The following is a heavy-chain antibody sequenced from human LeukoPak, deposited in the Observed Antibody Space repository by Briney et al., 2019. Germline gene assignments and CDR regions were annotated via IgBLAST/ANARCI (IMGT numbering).Heavy chain of an antibody. CDR2: IKQDGSEK. Sequence: GGSLRLSCAASGFTFTHSWMSWVRQAPGKGLEWVANIKQDGSEKYYVDSVEGRFTISSDNAKNSVSLQMNSLRGEDTAVYYCVRALGSSSADYWGQGTLVTVSS. CDR3: VRALGSSSADY. CDR1: GFTFTHSW. V-gene: IGHV3-7*01. D-gene: IGHD6-6*01. J-gene: IGHJ4*02.